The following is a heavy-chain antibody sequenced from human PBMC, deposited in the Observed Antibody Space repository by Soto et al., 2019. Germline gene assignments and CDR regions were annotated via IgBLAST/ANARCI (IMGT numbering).Heavy chain of an antibody. D-gene: IGHD6-6*01. CDR2: ISSGSITI. Sequence: EVQLVESGGGLVQPGGSLRLSCAASGFTFSSYSMNWVRQAPGKGLEWVSYISSGSITIYYADSVKGRFTISRDNAKNSLDLEKNSLRDEDPGVYYWARGGSSSENGMDVWGQGTTVTVSS. J-gene: IGHJ6*02. V-gene: IGHV3-48*02. CDR1: GFTFSSYS. CDR3: ARGGSSSENGMDV.